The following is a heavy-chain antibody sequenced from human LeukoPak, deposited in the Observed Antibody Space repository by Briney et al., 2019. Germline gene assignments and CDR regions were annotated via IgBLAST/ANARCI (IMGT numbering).Heavy chain of an antibody. CDR3: ARDPTTVITLPYYFDD. D-gene: IGHD4-23*01. V-gene: IGHV4-34*01. Sequence: SETLSLTCAVSGGSFTGYHWNWIRQPPGKGLEWIGEINHSGSTNYNPSLKSRVTISVDTSKKQFSLTLRSLTAADTAVYYCARDPTTVITLPYYFDDWGQGILVTVSS. J-gene: IGHJ4*02. CDR2: INHSGST. CDR1: GGSFTGYH.